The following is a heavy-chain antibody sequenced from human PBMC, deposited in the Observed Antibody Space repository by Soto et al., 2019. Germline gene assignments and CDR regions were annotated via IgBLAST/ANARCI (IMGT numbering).Heavy chain of an antibody. CDR3: ARDSLNGLDY. CDR2: IYYSGST. V-gene: IGHV4-31*03. CDR1: GGSISSGGYY. J-gene: IGHJ4*02. Sequence: PSETLSLTCTVSGGSISSGGYYWSWIRQHPGKGLEWIGYIYYSGSTYYNPSLKSRVTISVDTSKDQFSLKLSSVTAADTAVYYCARDSLNGLDYWGQGTLVTVSS.